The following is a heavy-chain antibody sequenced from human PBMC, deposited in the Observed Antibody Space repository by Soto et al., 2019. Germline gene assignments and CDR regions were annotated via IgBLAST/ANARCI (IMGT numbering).Heavy chain of an antibody. CDR2: ISYDGGNK. D-gene: IGHD3-16*01. Sequence: QVQLVESGGGVVQSGRSLRLSCAASGFTFSSYGIHWVRQAPGKGLEWVAFISYDGGNKYYADSVKGRFTISRDNPKNTLFLQMNSLGAEDTAVYSCAKVMITFGGTRCGLDVWGQGTTVTVSS. CDR3: AKVMITFGGTRCGLDV. V-gene: IGHV3-30*18. J-gene: IGHJ6*01. CDR1: GFTFSSYG.